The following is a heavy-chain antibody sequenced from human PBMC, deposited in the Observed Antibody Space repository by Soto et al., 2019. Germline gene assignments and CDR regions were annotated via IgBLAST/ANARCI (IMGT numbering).Heavy chain of an antibody. V-gene: IGHV1-3*01. D-gene: IGHD6-13*01. J-gene: IGHJ5*02. CDR2: INAANVDT. Sequence: ASVKVSCKASGYTFTSYGIHWVRQAPGQRLECMGWINAANVDTKYSPKFQGRVTITRDTSASTAYMELSSLRSEDTAVYYCVRRHVSATGIDWFDPWGQGTLVTVSS. CDR3: VRRHVSATGIDWFDP. CDR1: GYTFTSYG.